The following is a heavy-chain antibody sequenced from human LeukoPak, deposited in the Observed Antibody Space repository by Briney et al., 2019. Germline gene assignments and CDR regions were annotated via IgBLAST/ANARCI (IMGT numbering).Heavy chain of an antibody. V-gene: IGHV4-59*12. CDR2: IYYSGST. CDR3: ARDRYYYDSSGYYRLDY. D-gene: IGHD3-22*01. Sequence: SETLSLTCTVSGGSISSYYWSWIRQPPGKGLEWIGYIYYSGSTNYNPSLKSRVTMSVDTSKNQFSLKLSSVTAADTAVYYCARDRYYYDSSGYYRLDYWGQGTLVTVSS. CDR1: GGSISSYY. J-gene: IGHJ4*02.